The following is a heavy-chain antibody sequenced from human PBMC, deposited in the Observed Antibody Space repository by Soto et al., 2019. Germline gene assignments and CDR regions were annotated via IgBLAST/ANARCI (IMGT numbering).Heavy chain of an antibody. CDR3: ARGSGPDLIVSNSSSVPRPRTYYFDY. D-gene: IGHD6-6*01. CDR1: GGSIRGFY. J-gene: IGHJ4*02. CDR2: TYSSGST. V-gene: IGHV4-59*12. Sequence: SETLSLTCTVSGGSIRGFYWSWVRQPPGKGLEWIGYTYSSGSTNYNPSLKSRVTISVDTSKNQFSLKLSSVTAADTAVYYCARGSGPDLIVSNSSSVPRPRTYYFDYWGQGTLVTVSS.